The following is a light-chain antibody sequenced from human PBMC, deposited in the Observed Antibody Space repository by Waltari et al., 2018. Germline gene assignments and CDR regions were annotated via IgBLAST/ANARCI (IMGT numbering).Light chain of an antibody. V-gene: IGKV3-20*01. CDR1: QWVSRA. Sequence: DIVLTQSPGTLSLSPGGRVTLSCRASQWVSRALAWYQQKPGQTPRLLIYGASSRATGIPDRFSGSGSGTDFSLTISRLEPEDFAVYYCQHYVRLPVTFGQGTKVEIK. CDR2: GAS. J-gene: IGKJ1*01. CDR3: QHYVRLPVT.